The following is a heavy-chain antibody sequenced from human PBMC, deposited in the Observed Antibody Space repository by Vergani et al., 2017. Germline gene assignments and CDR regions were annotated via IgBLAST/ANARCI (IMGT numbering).Heavy chain of an antibody. J-gene: IGHJ4*02. CDR3: ARSRPYCTSGSCPAI. CDR2: IHTGGST. V-gene: IGHV4-61*02. D-gene: IGHD2-15*01. Sequence: QVKLQESGPGLLKPSQTLSLTCTVSGESIRSGSHYWSWIRQPARKVPEWIGHIHTGGSTDLNPSFKSRVSISVDTSKSQFSLKLNSVTVAATAVYYCARSRPYCTSGSCPAIWGQGTLVNVSS. CDR1: GESIRSGSHY.